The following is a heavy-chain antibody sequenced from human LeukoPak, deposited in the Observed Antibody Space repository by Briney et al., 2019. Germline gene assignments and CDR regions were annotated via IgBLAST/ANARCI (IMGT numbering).Heavy chain of an antibody. D-gene: IGHD1-26*01. CDR2: ISSSGGYT. CDR1: GFTFSDYY. J-gene: IGHJ4*02. CDR3: ARSRASGSLNQYYFDY. Sequence: GGSLRLSCAASGFTFSDYYMSWVRQAPGKGLEWVSYISSSGGYTTYADSVKGRFTISRDNAKNSLYLQMNSLRAEDTAVYYCARSRASGSLNQYYFDYWGRGTLVTVSS. V-gene: IGHV3-11*06.